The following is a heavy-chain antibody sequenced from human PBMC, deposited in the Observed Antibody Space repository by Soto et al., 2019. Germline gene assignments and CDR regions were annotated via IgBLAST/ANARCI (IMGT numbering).Heavy chain of an antibody. CDR1: GFTFRDYY. CDR2: ISSSGTGI. Sequence: QVQLVESGGGLDKPGGSLRLSCAASGFTFRDYYMIWIRQAPGKGLEWAAYISSSGTGIYYPDSVKGRFTISRDNAKNSLYLEVSSLRAEDTAVYYCARAYSDSFAIWGQGTMVTVSS. V-gene: IGHV3-11*01. J-gene: IGHJ3*02. CDR3: ARAYSDSFAI. D-gene: IGHD2-15*01.